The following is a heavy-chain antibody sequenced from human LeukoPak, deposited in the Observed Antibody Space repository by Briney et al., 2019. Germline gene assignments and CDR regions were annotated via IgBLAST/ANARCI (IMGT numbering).Heavy chain of an antibody. D-gene: IGHD3-3*01. CDR1: GYTFTGYY. J-gene: IGHJ5*02. V-gene: IGHV1-2*02. CDR2: INPNSGGT. CDR3: HVLRFLEWLENNWFDP. Sequence: ASVKVSCKASGYTFTGYYMHWVRQAPGQGLEWMGWINPNSGGTNYAQKFQGRVTMTRDTSISTAYMELSRLRSDDTAVYYCHVLRFLEWLENNWFDPWGQGTLVTVSS.